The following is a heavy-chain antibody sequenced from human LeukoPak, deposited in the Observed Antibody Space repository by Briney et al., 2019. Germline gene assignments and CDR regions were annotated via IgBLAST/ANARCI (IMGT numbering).Heavy chain of an antibody. CDR1: GFTASSNY. CDR2: IYSGGST. V-gene: IGHV3-53*01. D-gene: IGHD6-19*01. CDR3: ASHSSGLYSYGMDV. J-gene: IGHJ6*02. Sequence: GGSRRLACAASGFTASSNYMSWVRQAPGKGLGWVSVIYSGGSTYYAESVKGRFTISRDNSKNALYLQMNSLRAEDTAVYYCASHSSGLYSYGMDVWGQGTTVTASS.